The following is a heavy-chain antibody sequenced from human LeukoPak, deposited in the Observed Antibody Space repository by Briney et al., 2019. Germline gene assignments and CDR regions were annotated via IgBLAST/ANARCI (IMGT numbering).Heavy chain of an antibody. CDR1: GYTFTVYY. J-gene: IGHJ6*02. Sequence: ASVKVSYNASGYTFTVYYMHWLPQAPGQGLEWMGWINPNSGGTNYAQKFQGRVTMTRDTSISTAYMELSRLRSDDTAVYYCARDLPDIVVVPAAISYYYYGMDVWGQGTTVTVSS. CDR3: ARDLPDIVVVPAAISYYYYGMDV. V-gene: IGHV1-2*02. D-gene: IGHD2-2*01. CDR2: INPNSGGT.